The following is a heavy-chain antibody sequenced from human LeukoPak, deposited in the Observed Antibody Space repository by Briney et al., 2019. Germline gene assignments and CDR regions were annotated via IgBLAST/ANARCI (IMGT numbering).Heavy chain of an antibody. CDR3: AREREDCSGGSCYFKGDAFDI. CDR2: IIPIFGTP. V-gene: IGHV1-69*06. J-gene: IGHJ3*02. D-gene: IGHD2-15*01. CDR1: GGTFSSYA. Sequence: ASVKVSCKASGGTFSSYAISWVRQAPGQGLEWMGGIIPIFGTPNYAQKFQGRVTITADRSTSTAYMDLSSLTSEDTAVYYCAREREDCSGGSCYFKGDAFDIWGQGTMVTVSS.